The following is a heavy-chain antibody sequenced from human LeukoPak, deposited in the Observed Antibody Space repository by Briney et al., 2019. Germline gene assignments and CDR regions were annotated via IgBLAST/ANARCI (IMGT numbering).Heavy chain of an antibody. CDR1: GFTFSSYW. J-gene: IGHJ4*02. CDR3: ASRYYDILTGYYGPLDY. D-gene: IGHD3-9*01. Sequence: PGGSLRLSCAASGFTFSSYWMHWVRQAPGKGLEWVSAISGSGGSTYYADSVKGRFTISRDNSKNTLYLQMNSLRAEDTAVYYCASRYYDILTGYYGPLDYWGQGTLVTVSS. V-gene: IGHV3-23*01. CDR2: ISGSGGST.